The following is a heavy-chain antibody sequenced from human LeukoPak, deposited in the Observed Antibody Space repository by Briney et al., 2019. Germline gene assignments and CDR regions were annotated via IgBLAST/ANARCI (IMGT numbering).Heavy chain of an antibody. CDR2: IRRKGHGGTP. CDR3: ARDSNFELDY. J-gene: IGHJ4*02. CDR1: GFTFGDYA. V-gene: IGHV3-49*04. D-gene: IGHD3-9*01. Sequence: GGSLRLSCTTSGFTFGDYAMSWVRQAPGKGLEWVGFIRRKGHGGTPEHAASVKGRFTISRDDSKSIAYLQMNSLKTEDTAVYFCARDSNFELDYWGQGTQVTVS.